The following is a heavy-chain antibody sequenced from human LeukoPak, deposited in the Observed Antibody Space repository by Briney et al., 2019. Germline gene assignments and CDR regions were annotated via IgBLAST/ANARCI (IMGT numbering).Heavy chain of an antibody. CDR2: ISSSSRSI. D-gene: IGHD3-22*01. CDR3: ARLDSSGFDY. J-gene: IGHJ4*02. V-gene: IGHV3-48*03. Sequence: GGSLRLSCAASGFTFSSYEMNWVRQAPGKGLEWVSYISSSSRSIYSADSVKGRFTISRDNAKNSLYLQMNSLRAEDTAVYYCARLDSSGFDYWGQGTLVTVSS. CDR1: GFTFSSYE.